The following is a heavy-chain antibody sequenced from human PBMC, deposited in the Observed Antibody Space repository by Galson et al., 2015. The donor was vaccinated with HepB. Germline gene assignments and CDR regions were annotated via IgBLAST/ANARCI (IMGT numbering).Heavy chain of an antibody. CDR2: ISYDGSNK. V-gene: IGHV3-30-3*01. D-gene: IGHD2-21*02. CDR1: GFTFSSYA. Sequence: SLRLSCAASGFTFSSYAMHWVRQAPGKGLEWVAVISYDGSNKYYADSVKGRFTISRDNSKNTLYLQMNSLRAEDTAVYYCARDPAPYCGGDCYWNNWFDPWGQGTLVTVSS. J-gene: IGHJ5*02. CDR3: ARDPAPYCGGDCYWNNWFDP.